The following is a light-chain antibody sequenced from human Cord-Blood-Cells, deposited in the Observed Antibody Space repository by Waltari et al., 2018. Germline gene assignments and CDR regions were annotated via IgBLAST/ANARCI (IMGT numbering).Light chain of an antibody. Sequence: DIQMTQSPSSLSASVGDRVTITCLASQCISSYFNWYQQKPGQAPKLLIYAASSLQRGVPSRFSGSGSGTDFTLTSSSQQPEDFATYYCQQNYSTPVTFGPGAKVDIK. V-gene: IGKV1-39*01. J-gene: IGKJ3*01. CDR1: QCISSY. CDR3: QQNYSTPVT. CDR2: AAS.